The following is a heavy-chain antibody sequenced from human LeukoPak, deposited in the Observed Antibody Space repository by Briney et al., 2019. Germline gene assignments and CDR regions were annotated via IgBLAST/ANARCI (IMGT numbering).Heavy chain of an antibody. CDR1: GFTFSSYD. CDR3: AKGGVDSYGYFGPDY. D-gene: IGHD5-18*01. Sequence: TGGSLRLSCAASGFTFSSYDMSWVRQAPGKGREGVSAISGSGGSTYYADSVKGRSTISRDNSKNTLYLQMNSLRAEDTAVYYCAKGGVDSYGYFGPDYWGQGTLVTVSS. CDR2: ISGSGGST. V-gene: IGHV3-23*01. J-gene: IGHJ4*02.